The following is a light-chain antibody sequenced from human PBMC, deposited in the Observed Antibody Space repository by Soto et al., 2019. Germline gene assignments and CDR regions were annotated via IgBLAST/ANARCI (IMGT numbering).Light chain of an antibody. CDR3: QQFDNLPIT. J-gene: IGKJ5*01. CDR2: DAS. CDR1: QDISNY. Sequence: DIQMTQSPSSLSASVGDRVTITCQASQDISNYLNWYQQKPGKAPKLLIYDASNLETGGPSRFSRSGSGTDFSLTISSLQPEDIATYYCQQFDNLPITFGQGTRLDIK. V-gene: IGKV1-33*01.